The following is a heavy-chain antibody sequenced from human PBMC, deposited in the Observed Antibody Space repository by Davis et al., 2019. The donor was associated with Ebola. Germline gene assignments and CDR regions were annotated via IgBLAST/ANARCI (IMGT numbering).Heavy chain of an antibody. J-gene: IGHJ4*02. CDR1: GFTVSSNY. CDR3: ASVGGG. Sequence: PGGSLRLSCAASGFTVSSNYMSWVRQAPGKGLEWVSGISSSGTTTYYVDSVKGRFTISRDNSKNTLYLQMNSLRAEDTAAYYCASVGGGWGQGTLVTVSS. D-gene: IGHD4-23*01. CDR2: ISSSGTTT. V-gene: IGHV3-23*01.